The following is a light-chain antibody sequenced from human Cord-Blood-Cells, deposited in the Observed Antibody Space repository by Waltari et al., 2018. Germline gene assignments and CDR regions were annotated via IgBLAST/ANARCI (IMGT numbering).Light chain of an antibody. J-gene: IGLJ1*01. CDR3: GTWDSSLSAYV. CDR2: EKN. V-gene: IGLV1-51*02. CDR1: SSKSGNNY. Sequence: QSVLTQPPSVSAAPGQKVTISCPGSSSKSGNNYVTWYQQLPGTAPKLLIYEKNKRPSGIPDRFSGSKSGTSATLGITGLQTGDEADYYCGTWDSSLSAYVFGTGTKVTVL.